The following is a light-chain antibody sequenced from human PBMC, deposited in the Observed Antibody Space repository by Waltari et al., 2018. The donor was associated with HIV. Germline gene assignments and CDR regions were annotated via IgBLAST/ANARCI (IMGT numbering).Light chain of an antibody. CDR2: TAS. CDR1: QGISRY. CDR3: QQFNSYPLT. J-gene: IGKJ4*01. Sequence: DIPLTQSPSFLSVSVGDRVTITCRASQGISRYLAWYQQRAGKAPKVLIYTASTLQSGVPSRFSGSGSGTEFTLTISSLQPEDVATYYCQQFNSYPLTFGGGTKVEIK. V-gene: IGKV1-9*01.